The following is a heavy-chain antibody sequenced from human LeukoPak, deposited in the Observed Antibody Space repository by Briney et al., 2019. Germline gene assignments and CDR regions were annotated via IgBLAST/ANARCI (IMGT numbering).Heavy chain of an antibody. D-gene: IGHD4-23*01. J-gene: IGHJ3*02. CDR3: ARTAGVRWYTKSPVVAFDI. CDR1: GGSFSGYY. V-gene: IGHV4-34*01. Sequence: SETLSLTCAVYGGSFSGYYWSWIRQPPGKGLEWIGEINHSGSTNYNPSLKSRVTISVDTSKNQFSLKLSSVTAADTVVYYCARTAGVRWYTKSPVVAFDIWGQGTMVTVSS. CDR2: INHSGST.